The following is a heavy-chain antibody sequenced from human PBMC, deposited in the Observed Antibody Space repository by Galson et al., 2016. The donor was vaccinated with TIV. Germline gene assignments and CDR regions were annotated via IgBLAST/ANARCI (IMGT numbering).Heavy chain of an antibody. CDR1: GIIFSSYA. D-gene: IGHD3-22*01. J-gene: IGHJ3*01. CDR3: AEAFKYESSGYFRDAFDL. Sequence: SVKVSCKASGIIFSSYAITWVRQAPGQGLEWMGGIIPMFGTTNYAQKFQGRLTITADKSTSTAYMDLSSLSSEDTATYYCAEAFKYESSGYFRDAFDLWGQGTMVTVSS. V-gene: IGHV1-69*06. CDR2: IIPMFGTT.